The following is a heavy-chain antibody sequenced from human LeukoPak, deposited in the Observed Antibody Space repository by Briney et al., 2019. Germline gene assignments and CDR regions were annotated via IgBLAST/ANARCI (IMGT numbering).Heavy chain of an antibody. CDR2: ISSSSSYI. V-gene: IGHV3-21*01. J-gene: IGHJ1*01. CDR1: GFTFSSYN. CDR3: ARDSVASPPPYYDILTGYLVPAEYFQH. D-gene: IGHD3-9*01. Sequence: GGSLRLSCAASGFTFSSYNMNWVRQAPGKGLEWVSSISSSSSYIYYADSVKGRFTISRDNAKNSLYLQMNSLRAEDTAIFYCARDSVASPPPYYDILTGYLVPAEYFQHWGQGTLVTVSS.